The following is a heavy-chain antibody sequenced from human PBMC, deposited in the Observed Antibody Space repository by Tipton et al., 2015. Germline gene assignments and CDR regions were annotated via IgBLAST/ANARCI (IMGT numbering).Heavy chain of an antibody. CDR3: ARLRYSSGWYSRHYYYGMDV. J-gene: IGHJ6*02. V-gene: IGHV3-23*01. D-gene: IGHD6-19*01. CDR2: ISESGGTT. Sequence: SLRLSCAASGFTFSSYAMNWVRQAPGKGLEWVSSISESGGTTYYADSVKGRFSISRDNSKNTLYLQMYSLRAEDTAVYYCARLRYSSGWYSRHYYYGMDVWGQGTTVTVSS. CDR1: GFTFSSYA.